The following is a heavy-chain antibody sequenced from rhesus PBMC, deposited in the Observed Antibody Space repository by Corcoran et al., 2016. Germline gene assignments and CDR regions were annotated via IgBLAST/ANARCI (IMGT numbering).Heavy chain of an antibody. CDR3: ARGSSGWYYYFDY. Sequence: QLQLQESGPGLVKPSETLSVTCAVSGGSISSSYWSWIRQAPGKGLEWIGYIYGSGSSNNYNPSLKRLGTLSVDTTKNQLSLKLSSVTTSDTAVYYCARGSSGWYYYFDYWGQGVLVTVSS. D-gene: IGHD6-31*01. CDR2: IYGSGSSN. CDR1: GGSISSSY. J-gene: IGHJ4*01. V-gene: IGHV4-169*01.